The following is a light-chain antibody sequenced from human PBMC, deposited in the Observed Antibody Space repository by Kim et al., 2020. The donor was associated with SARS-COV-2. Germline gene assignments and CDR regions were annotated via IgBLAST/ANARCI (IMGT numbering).Light chain of an antibody. Sequence: SASVGDRVTITCRASQSISTYFNGYQQRPGKAPTLLIYAASTLHSGVPSRFSGSGSGTDFTLTISSLQHEDFATYFCQQTYSTPRTFGQGTKLEI. J-gene: IGKJ2*01. CDR3: QQTYSTPRT. CDR2: AAS. V-gene: IGKV1-39*01. CDR1: QSISTY.